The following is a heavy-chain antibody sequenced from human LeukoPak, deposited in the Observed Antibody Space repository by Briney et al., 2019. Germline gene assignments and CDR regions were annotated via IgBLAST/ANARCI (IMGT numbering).Heavy chain of an antibody. CDR3: ARGADYGDAFDI. D-gene: IGHD4-17*01. V-gene: IGHV3-21*01. CDR2: ISSSSSYI. CDR1: GFTFSSNS. Sequence: PGGSLRLSCAASGFTFSSNSMNWVRQAPGKGLEWVSSISSSSSYIYYADSVKGRFTISRDNAKNSLYLQMNSLRAEDTAVYYCARGADYGDAFDIWGQGTMVTVSS. J-gene: IGHJ3*02.